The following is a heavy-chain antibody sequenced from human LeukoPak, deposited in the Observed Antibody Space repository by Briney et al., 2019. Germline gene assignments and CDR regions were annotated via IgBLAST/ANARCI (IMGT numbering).Heavy chain of an antibody. Sequence: SETLSLTCIISGASISSSAYYWGWIRQPPGKGLEWIGTIYYSGNTYYNPSLKSRVTISVDTSKNQFSLKLSSVTAADTAVYYCARRYGSGSSGTFDYWGQGTLVTVSS. J-gene: IGHJ4*02. V-gene: IGHV4-39*07. CDR2: IYYSGNT. D-gene: IGHD3-10*01. CDR3: ARRYGSGSSGTFDY. CDR1: GASISSSAYY.